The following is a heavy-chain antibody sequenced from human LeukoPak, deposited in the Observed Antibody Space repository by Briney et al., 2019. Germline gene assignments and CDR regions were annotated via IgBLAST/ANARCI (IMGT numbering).Heavy chain of an antibody. J-gene: IGHJ4*02. CDR2: ISSSSSYI. CDR3: ARERDYYDSSGPSYFDY. CDR1: GFTFSSYS. V-gene: IGHV3-21*01. Sequence: GGSLRLSCATSGFTFSSYSMNWVRQAPGKGLEWVSSISSSSSYIYYADSVKGRFTISRDNAKNSLYLQMNSLRAEDTAVYYCARERDYYDSSGPSYFDYWSQGTLVTVSS. D-gene: IGHD3-22*01.